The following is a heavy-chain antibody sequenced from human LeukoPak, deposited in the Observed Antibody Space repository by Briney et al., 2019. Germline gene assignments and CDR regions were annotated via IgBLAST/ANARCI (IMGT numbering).Heavy chain of an antibody. J-gene: IGHJ6*02. CDR2: IYTSGST. D-gene: IGHD3-10*01. CDR3: ARASRGSGRYYYGMDV. Sequence: PSETLSLTCTVSGGSISSYYWSWIRQPAGKGLEWIGRIYTSGSTNYNPSLKSRVTMSVDTSKNQFSLKLSSVTAADTAVYYCARASRGSGRYYYGMDVWGQGTTVTVSS. V-gene: IGHV4-4*07. CDR1: GGSISSYY.